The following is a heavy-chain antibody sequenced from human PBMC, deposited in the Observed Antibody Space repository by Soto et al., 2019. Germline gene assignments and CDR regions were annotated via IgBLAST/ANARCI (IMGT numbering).Heavy chain of an antibody. D-gene: IGHD1-7*01. CDR3: AREAGTGTNYYYYYYMDV. V-gene: IGHV3-7*01. CDR1: GFTFSSYW. CDR2: IKQDGSEK. Sequence: GGSLRLSCAASGFTFSSYWMSWVRQAPGKGLEWVANIKQDGSEKYYVDSVKGRFTISRDNAKNSLYLQMNSLRAEDTAVYYCAREAGTGTNYYYYYYMDVWGKGTTVTVSS. J-gene: IGHJ6*03.